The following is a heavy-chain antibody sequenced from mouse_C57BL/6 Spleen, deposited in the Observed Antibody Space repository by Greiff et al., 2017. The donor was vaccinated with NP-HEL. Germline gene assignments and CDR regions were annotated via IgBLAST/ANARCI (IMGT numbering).Heavy chain of an antibody. CDR3: ARESDYDWFAY. CDR2: IYPGDGDT. Sequence: VQLVESGPELVKPGASVKISCKASGYAFSSSWMNWVKQRPGKGLEWIGRIYPGDGDTNYNGKFKGKATLTADKSSSTAYMQLSSLTSEDSAVYFCARESDYDWFAYWGQGTLVTVSA. D-gene: IGHD2-4*01. CDR1: GYAFSSSW. V-gene: IGHV1-82*01. J-gene: IGHJ3*01.